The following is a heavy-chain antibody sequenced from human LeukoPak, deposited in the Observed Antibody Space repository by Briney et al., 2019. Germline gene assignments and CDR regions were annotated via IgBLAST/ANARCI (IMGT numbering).Heavy chain of an antibody. V-gene: IGHV4-38-2*02. D-gene: IGHD5-12*01. CDR2: IYHSGST. Sequence: PSQTLSLTCTVSGGSISSGYYWGWIRQPPGKGLEWIGSIYHSGSTYYNPSLKSRVTISVDTSKNQFSLKLSSVTAADTAVYYCARVLCGYSGYDCYFDYWGQGTLVTVSS. CDR3: ARVLCGYSGYDCYFDY. J-gene: IGHJ4*02. CDR1: GGSISSGYY.